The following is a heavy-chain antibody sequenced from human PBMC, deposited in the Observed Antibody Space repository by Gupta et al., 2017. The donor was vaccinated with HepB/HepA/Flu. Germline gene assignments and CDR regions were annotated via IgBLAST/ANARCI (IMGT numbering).Heavy chain of an antibody. CDR2: ISGSGDST. CDR3: ARMDDYSDLRPCDY. J-gene: IGHJ4*02. Sequence: EVQLLESGGGLVQPGGSLRLSCAASGFTFSSYSMSWVRQAPGKGLEWVSYISGSGDSTYYADSVKGRFTISRDNSRNTHYLQMSSLRAEDTAVYYGARMDDYSDLRPCDYWGQGTLVIVSS. D-gene: IGHD4-17*01. CDR1: GFTFSSYS. V-gene: IGHV3-23*01.